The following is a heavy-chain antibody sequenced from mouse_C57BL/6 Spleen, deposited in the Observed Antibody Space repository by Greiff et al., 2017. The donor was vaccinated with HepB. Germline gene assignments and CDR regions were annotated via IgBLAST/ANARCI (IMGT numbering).Heavy chain of an antibody. CDR1: GFTFSDYY. V-gene: IGHV5-16*01. J-gene: IGHJ2*01. Sequence: DVQLVESEGGLVQPGRSMKLSCTASGFTFSDYYMAWVRQVPEKGLEWVANINYDGSSTYYLDSLKSRFIISRDNAKNILYLQMSSLKSEDTATYYCARDFGSYFDYWGQGTTLTVSS. CDR3: ARDFGSYFDY. CDR2: INYDGSST. D-gene: IGHD2-2*01.